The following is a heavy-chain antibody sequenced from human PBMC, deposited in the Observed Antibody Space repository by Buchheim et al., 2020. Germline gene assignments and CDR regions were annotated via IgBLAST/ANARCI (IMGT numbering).Heavy chain of an antibody. V-gene: IGHV1-46*01. Sequence: QVQLVQSGAEVKKPGASVKVSCKASGYTFTSYYMHWVRQAPGQGLEWMGIINPSGGSTSYAQKFQGRVTMTRDTSTSTVYMELSSLRSEDTAVYYCGRDRRRITIFGVVIAHYYYGMDVWGQGTT. CDR1: GYTFTSYY. J-gene: IGHJ6*02. D-gene: IGHD3-3*01. CDR3: GRDRRRITIFGVVIAHYYYGMDV. CDR2: INPSGGST.